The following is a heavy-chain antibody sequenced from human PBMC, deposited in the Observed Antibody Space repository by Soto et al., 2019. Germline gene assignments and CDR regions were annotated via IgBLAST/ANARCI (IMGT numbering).Heavy chain of an antibody. V-gene: IGHV3-23*01. D-gene: IGHD1-1*01. CDR2: ISGSGGST. CDR1: GFTFSSYA. J-gene: IGHJ3*02. CDR3: AKNPKLEPHAFDI. Sequence: EVQLLESGGGLVQPGGSLRLSCAASGFTFSSYAMSWVRQAPGKGLEWGSAISGSGGSTYYADSVKGRFTNSRDNSKNTLYLQMNSLRAEDTAVYYCAKNPKLEPHAFDIWGQGTMVTVSS.